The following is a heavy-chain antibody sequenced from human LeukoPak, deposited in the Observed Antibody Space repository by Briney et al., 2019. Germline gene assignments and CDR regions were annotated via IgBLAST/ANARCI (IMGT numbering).Heavy chain of an antibody. CDR2: ISNSGSST. D-gene: IGHD5-18*01. V-gene: IGHV3-23*01. J-gene: IGHJ3*02. CDR1: GFTFSNYA. Sequence: GGSLRLSCAASGFTFSNYAMSWVRQAPGKGLEWVSTISNSGSSTHYADSVKGRFTISRDNSKNTLYLQMNSLRAEDTAVYYCAKPLGYSYGNAFDIWGRGTMVTVAS. CDR3: AKPLGYSYGNAFDI.